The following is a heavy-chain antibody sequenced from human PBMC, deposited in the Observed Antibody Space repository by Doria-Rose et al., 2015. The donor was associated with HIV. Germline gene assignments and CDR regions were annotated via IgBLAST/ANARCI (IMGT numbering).Heavy chain of an antibody. CDR3: ARGRVTLIIMD. V-gene: IGHV4-34*02. D-gene: IGHD3-22*01. CDR2: VNPSGGI. Sequence: QVQLQQWGAGLLKPSETLSLTCAVYGGSFSGFYWSWVRQPPGKGLEWIAEVNPSGGINYNPSLSNRVNISVDTSNYRLSLNLTSVTAADTALYYCARGRVTLIIMDWGQGTQVTVSS. J-gene: IGHJ4*02. CDR1: GGSFSGFY.